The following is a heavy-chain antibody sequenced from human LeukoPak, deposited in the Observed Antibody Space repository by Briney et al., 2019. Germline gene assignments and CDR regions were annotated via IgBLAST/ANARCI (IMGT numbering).Heavy chain of an antibody. Sequence: PGGSLRLSCAASGFTFSDYYMSWIRQAPGKGLEWVSYISDSGSIIYYADSMKGRFTISRDNAKNSLYLQMNSLRAEDTAVYYCARGRTSSVWYYDLWGRGTLVTVSS. J-gene: IGHJ2*01. CDR3: ARGRTSSVWYYDL. CDR1: GFTFSDYY. V-gene: IGHV3-11*01. CDR2: ISDSGSII. D-gene: IGHD2-2*01.